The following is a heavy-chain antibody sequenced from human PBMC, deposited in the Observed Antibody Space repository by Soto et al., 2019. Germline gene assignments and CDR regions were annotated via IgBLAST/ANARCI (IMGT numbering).Heavy chain of an antibody. CDR1: GFTFSSYA. D-gene: IGHD6-13*01. V-gene: IGHV3-23*01. J-gene: IGHJ1*01. Sequence: GALRLSCAASGFTFSSYAMSWVRQAPGKGLEWVSAISGSGGSTYYADSVKGRFTISRDNSKNTLYLQMNSLRAEDTAVYYCAKDHRIAAAGTSLYFQHWGQGTLVTVSS. CDR3: AKDHRIAAAGTSLYFQH. CDR2: ISGSGGST.